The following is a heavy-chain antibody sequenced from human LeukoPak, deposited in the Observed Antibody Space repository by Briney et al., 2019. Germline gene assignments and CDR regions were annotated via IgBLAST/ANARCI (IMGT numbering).Heavy chain of an antibody. D-gene: IGHD6-19*01. J-gene: IGHJ4*02. CDR2: IGIRGDT. Sequence: GGSLRLSCAASGFTFMDYDMHWVRQVIGKGLEWVSAIGIRGDTHYSGSVKGRFTISRENAESSLYLQMNSLRAEDTAVYYCARGGIQVSGIDEFDYWGQGTLVTVSS. CDR3: ARGGIQVSGIDEFDY. V-gene: IGHV3-13*01. CDR1: GFTFMDYD.